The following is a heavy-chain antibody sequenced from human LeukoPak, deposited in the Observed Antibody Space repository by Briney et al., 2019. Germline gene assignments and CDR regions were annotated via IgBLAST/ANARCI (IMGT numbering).Heavy chain of an antibody. CDR2: INHSGST. Sequence: SETLSLTCAVYGGSFSGYYWSWIRQPPGKGLEWIGEINHSGSTNYNPPLKSRVTISVDTSKNQFSLKLSSVTAADTAVYYCARAGYYDSSGYDYWGQGTLVTVSS. J-gene: IGHJ4*02. D-gene: IGHD3-22*01. CDR1: GGSFSGYY. V-gene: IGHV4-34*01. CDR3: ARAGYYDSSGYDY.